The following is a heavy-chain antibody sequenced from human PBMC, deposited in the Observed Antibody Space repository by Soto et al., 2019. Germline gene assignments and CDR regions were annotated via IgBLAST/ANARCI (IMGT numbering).Heavy chain of an antibody. CDR2: VFYSGAT. V-gene: IGHV4-39*01. CDR1: ADSISSVNYW. D-gene: IGHD1-1*01. J-gene: IGHJ4*02. Sequence: QLQLQESGPRLVKPSDTLSLTCAVAADSISSVNYWWGWIRQPPGKGLEWIGRVFYSGATYCNASLKSRVTIAVDTSKNQFSLTLTSVTAADTAVYYCARQVGTGLWYFDSWGQGSLVTVSS. CDR3: ARQVGTGLWYFDS.